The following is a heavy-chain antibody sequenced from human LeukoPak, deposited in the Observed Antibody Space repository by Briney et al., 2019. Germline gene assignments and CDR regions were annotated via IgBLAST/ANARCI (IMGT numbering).Heavy chain of an antibody. CDR1: GFTFSNYA. J-gene: IGHJ4*02. CDR3: AKDRVREVRGVMGYFDY. CDR2: ISGNGGNT. V-gene: IGHV3-23*01. D-gene: IGHD3-10*01. Sequence: HTGGSLRLSCAASGFTFSNYAMNWVRQAPGKGLEWVSSISGNGGNTYYADSVKGRFTISRDNPKNTLYLQMNSLRAEDTAVYYCAKDRVREVRGVMGYFDYWGQGTLVTVSS.